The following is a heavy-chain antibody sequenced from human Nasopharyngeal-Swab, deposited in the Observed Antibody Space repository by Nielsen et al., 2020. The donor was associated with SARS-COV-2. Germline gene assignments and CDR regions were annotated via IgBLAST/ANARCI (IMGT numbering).Heavy chain of an antibody. Sequence: ASVKVSCKASGYTFTGYYMHWVRQAPGQGLEWMGWINPNSGGTNYAQKFQGWVTMTRDTSISTAYMELSRLRSDDTAVYYCARGMPYSSSWYYLWFDPWGQGTLVTVSS. V-gene: IGHV1-2*04. CDR3: ARGMPYSSSWYYLWFDP. J-gene: IGHJ5*02. D-gene: IGHD6-13*01. CDR1: GYTFTGYY. CDR2: INPNSGGT.